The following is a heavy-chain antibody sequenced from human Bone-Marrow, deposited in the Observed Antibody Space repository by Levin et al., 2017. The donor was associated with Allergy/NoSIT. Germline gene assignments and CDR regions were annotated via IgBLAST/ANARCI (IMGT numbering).Heavy chain of an antibody. CDR1: GSSISGSAYY. J-gene: IGHJ4*02. CDR3: ARAGRYDY. V-gene: IGHV4-39*07. CDR2: INHSGST. Sequence: SETLPLTCTVSGSSISGSAYYWGWIRQPPGKGLEWIGSINHSGSTYYNPSLKSRVTISVDTSKSQFSLKLSSVTAADTAVYYCARAGRYDYWGQGALVTVSS. D-gene: IGHD3-9*01.